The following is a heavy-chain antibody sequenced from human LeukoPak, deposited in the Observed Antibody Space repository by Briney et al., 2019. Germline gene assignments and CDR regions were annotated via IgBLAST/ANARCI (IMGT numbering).Heavy chain of an antibody. V-gene: IGHV4-39*01. CDR1: GGSSSSSSYY. J-gene: IGHJ3*02. Sequence: SETLSLTCTVSGGSSSSSSYYWGWIRQPPGRGLEWIGSIYYSGSTYYNASLKSRVTISVDTSKNQFSLKLSSVTAADTTVYFCARKTGSFYAFDIWGQGTMVTVSS. CDR2: IYYSGST. D-gene: IGHD3-10*01. CDR3: ARKTGSFYAFDI.